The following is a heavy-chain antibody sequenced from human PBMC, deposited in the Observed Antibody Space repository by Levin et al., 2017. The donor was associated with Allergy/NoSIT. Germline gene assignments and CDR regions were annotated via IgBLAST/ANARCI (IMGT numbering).Heavy chain of an antibody. Sequence: TGGSLRLSCAASGFTFSSYAMSWVRQAPGKGLEWVSAISGSGGSTHYADSVKGRFTISRDNSKNTLYLQMNSLRAEDTAVYYCAKTAILWFGELSMFDYWGQGTLVTVSS. CDR3: AKTAILWFGELSMFDY. J-gene: IGHJ4*02. V-gene: IGHV3-23*01. CDR2: ISGSGGST. CDR1: GFTFSSYA. D-gene: IGHD3-10*01.